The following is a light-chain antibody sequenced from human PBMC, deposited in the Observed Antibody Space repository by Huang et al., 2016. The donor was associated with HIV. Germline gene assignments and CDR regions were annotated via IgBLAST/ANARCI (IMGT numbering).Light chain of an antibody. V-gene: IGKV3-15*01. CDR1: QSVSTN. Sequence: EVLLTQSPATLSVSPGERATLSCRASQSVSTNLDWYQQQPGQAPRLLIYGASTRATGVPARFSGSGSGTEFTLTISSLQSEDSAVYYRQQYNSWPPLFTFGPGTKVDIK. CDR3: QQYNSWPPLFT. CDR2: GAS. J-gene: IGKJ3*01.